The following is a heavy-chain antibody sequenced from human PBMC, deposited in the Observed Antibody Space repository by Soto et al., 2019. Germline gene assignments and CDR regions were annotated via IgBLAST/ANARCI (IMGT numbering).Heavy chain of an antibody. J-gene: IGHJ4*02. CDR3: ARHKGGQQLFDY. D-gene: IGHD6-13*01. Sequence: SETLSLTCTVSGGSISSSSYYWGWIRQPPGKGLEWIGSIYYSGSTYYNPSLKSRVTISVDTSKNQFSLKLSSVTAADTAVYYCARHKGGQQLFDYWGQGTLVTVSS. CDR2: IYYSGST. CDR1: GGSISSSSYY. V-gene: IGHV4-39*01.